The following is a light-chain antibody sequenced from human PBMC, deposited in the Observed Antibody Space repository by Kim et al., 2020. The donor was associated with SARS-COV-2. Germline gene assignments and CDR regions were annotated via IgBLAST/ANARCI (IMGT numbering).Light chain of an antibody. J-gene: IGLJ1*01. CDR1: SSGVGGYNY. V-gene: IGLV2-14*04. CDR3: SSYTSSSPYV. CDR2: DVS. Sequence: GHTITISCTGSSSGVGGYNYVYWYQQHPGTAPKLLVYDVSQRPAGVSNRFSGSKSGNTASLTSSGLQAEDESDYNCSSYTSSSPYVFGTGTKVTVL.